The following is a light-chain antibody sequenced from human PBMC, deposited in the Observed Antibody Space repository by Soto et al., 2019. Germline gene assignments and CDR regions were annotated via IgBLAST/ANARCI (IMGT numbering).Light chain of an antibody. CDR1: QSVSRY. V-gene: IGKV3-11*01. CDR3: QQRSNWPPTWT. J-gene: IGKJ1*01. Sequence: DIVLTQSPATLSLSPGERATLSCRASQSVSRYLAWYQHKPGQAPRLLIYDSSKRATGIPARFSGSRSGTDFTLTISSLEPEDFAVYYCQQRSNWPPTWTFGQGTRVEIK. CDR2: DSS.